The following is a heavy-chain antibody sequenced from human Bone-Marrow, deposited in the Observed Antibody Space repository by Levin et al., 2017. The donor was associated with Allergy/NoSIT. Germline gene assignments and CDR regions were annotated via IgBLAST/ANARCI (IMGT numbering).Heavy chain of an antibody. CDR1: GFTFSDYA. Sequence: PTGGSLRLSCAASGFTFSDYAMHWVRQAPGQGLEWVSVISYNGREKFYADSVTGRFTFSRDNSKNTLYLQMNSLRVEDTAVYYCARDKIVPTGDDNYYYYYGMDVWGQGTTVTVSS. CDR2: ISYNGREK. CDR3: ARDKIVPTGDDNYYYYYGMDV. V-gene: IGHV3-30*04. J-gene: IGHJ6*02. D-gene: IGHD5-12*01.